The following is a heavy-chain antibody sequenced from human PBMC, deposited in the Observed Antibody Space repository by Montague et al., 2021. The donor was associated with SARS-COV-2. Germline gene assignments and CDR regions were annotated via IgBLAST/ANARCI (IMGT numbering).Heavy chain of an antibody. CDR1: GGPFSSTCFY. Sequence: SETLSLTCSVSGGPFSSTCFYWIWIRPSPGKELKWLANFYDNGITYYTXXLKSRVTIYVDPSTNSFFLKLTSVTAADTAVCYCARPCPGSHNNWFDTWGQGTLVTVSS. J-gene: IGHJ5*02. CDR2: FYDNGIT. V-gene: IGHV4-39*01. CDR3: ARPCPGSHNNWFDT. D-gene: IGHD1-26*01.